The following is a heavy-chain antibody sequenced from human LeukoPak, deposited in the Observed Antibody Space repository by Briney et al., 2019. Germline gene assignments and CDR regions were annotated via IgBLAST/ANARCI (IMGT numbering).Heavy chain of an antibody. D-gene: IGHD6-19*01. V-gene: IGHV1-2*02. J-gene: IGHJ5*02. CDR1: GYTFTGYY. CDR2: INPNSGGT. Sequence: ASVKVSCKASGYTFTGYYMHWVRQAPGQGLEWMGWINPNSGGTNYAQKFQGRVTMTRDTSISTAYMELSRLRSDDTAVYYCARVRLSGAYWFDPWGQGTLVTVSS. CDR3: ARVRLSGAYWFDP.